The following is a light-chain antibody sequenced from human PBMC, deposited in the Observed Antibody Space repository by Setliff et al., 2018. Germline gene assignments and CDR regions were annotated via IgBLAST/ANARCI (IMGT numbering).Light chain of an antibody. CDR3: QHRKNWPLT. Sequence: EIVLTQSPATLSLSPGEGATLSCRASQSVGDSLAWYQQKPGQAPRLLIYDASNRLTGIPARFSGGGSGTDFTLTISSLEPEDFAVYYCQHRKNWPLTFGGGTKVDIK. J-gene: IGKJ4*01. CDR2: DAS. V-gene: IGKV3-11*01. CDR1: QSVGDS.